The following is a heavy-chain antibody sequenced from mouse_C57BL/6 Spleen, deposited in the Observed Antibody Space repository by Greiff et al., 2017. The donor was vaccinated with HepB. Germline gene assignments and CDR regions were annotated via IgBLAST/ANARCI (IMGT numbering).Heavy chain of an antibody. J-gene: IGHJ3*01. D-gene: IGHD2-4*01. CDR3: TGEDYGRPWFAY. Sequence: EVQLVESGEGLVKPGGSLKLSCAASGFTFSSYAMSWVRQTPEKRLEWVAYISSGGDYIYYADTVKGRFTISRDNARNTLYLQMSSLKSEDTAMYYCTGEDYGRPWFAYWGQGTLVTVSA. CDR1: GFTFSSYA. V-gene: IGHV5-9-1*02. CDR2: ISSGGDYI.